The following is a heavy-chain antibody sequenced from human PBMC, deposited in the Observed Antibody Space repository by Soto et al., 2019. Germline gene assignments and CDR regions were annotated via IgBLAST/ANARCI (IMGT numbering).Heavy chain of an antibody. CDR2: SYYSGST. CDR3: ARSTRVRGSGMDV. Sequence: QVQLQESGPGLVKPSQTLSLTCTVSGGSISSGCYYWSWIRQHPGQGLEWIGYSYYSGSTYYNPSLNSRVTISGDTSKNQFSLKMSAVTAADTAVYYWARSTRVRGSGMDVWGQGTTVTVSS. D-gene: IGHD3-10*01. J-gene: IGHJ6*02. V-gene: IGHV4-31*03. CDR1: GGSISSGCYY.